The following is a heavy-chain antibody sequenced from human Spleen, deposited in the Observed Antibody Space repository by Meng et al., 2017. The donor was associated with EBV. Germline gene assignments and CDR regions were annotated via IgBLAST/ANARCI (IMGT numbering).Heavy chain of an antibody. D-gene: IGHD5-18*01. J-gene: IGHJ4*02. Sequence: QLQLQGSGPGLVKASKTLTLTCAVSGGAISSGDYYWSWIRQPPGKGLEWIGYIHYSGSTHYNSSLRSRITMSLDTSKNKLSLKLSSVTAADTAVYYCARASSGDSDGFDYWGQGTLVTVSS. CDR3: ARASSGDSDGFDY. CDR2: IHYSGST. V-gene: IGHV4-30-4*01. CDR1: GGAISSGDYY.